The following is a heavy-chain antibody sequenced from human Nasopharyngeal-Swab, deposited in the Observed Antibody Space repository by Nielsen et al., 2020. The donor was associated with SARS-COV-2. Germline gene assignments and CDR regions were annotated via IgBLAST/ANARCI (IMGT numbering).Heavy chain of an antibody. V-gene: IGHV3-9*01. J-gene: IGHJ6*02. CDR2: ISWNSGSI. Sequence: SLKISCAASGFTFDDYAMHWVRQAPGKGLEWVSGISWNSGSIGYADSVKGRFTISRDNAKNSLYLQMNSLRAEDTALYYCAKDTTPLYSSSSVPHYYGMDVWGQGTTVTVSS. D-gene: IGHD6-6*01. CDR1: GFTFDDYA. CDR3: AKDTTPLYSSSSVPHYYGMDV.